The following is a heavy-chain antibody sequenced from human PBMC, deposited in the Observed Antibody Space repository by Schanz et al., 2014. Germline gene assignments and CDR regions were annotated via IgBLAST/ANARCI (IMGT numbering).Heavy chain of an antibody. V-gene: IGHV3-23*04. J-gene: IGHJ4*02. CDR2: IRGSGGGT. Sequence: EVQLVESGGGVVHPGGSLRLSCAASGFTFSSYAMSWVRQPPGKGLEWVSSIRGSGGGTDYADSVKGRFTISRDNSKNTLYLQMSSLRADDTAVYYCVKEGTVVSGSPRDYWGQGALVTVSS. D-gene: IGHD3-10*01. CDR1: GFTFSSYA. CDR3: VKEGTVVSGSPRDY.